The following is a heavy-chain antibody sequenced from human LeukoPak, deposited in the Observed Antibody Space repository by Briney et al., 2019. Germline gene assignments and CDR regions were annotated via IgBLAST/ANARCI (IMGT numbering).Heavy chain of an antibody. CDR1: GGSISSGDYY. CDR3: ARGRYSSGWFIDY. V-gene: IGHV4-30-4*01. D-gene: IGHD6-19*01. CDR2: IYYSGST. J-gene: IGHJ4*02. Sequence: SETLSLTRTVSGGSISSGDYYWSWIRQPPGKGLEWIGYIYYSGSTYYNPSLKSRVTISVDTSKNQFSLKLSSVTAADTAVYYCARGRYSSGWFIDYWGQGTLVTVSP.